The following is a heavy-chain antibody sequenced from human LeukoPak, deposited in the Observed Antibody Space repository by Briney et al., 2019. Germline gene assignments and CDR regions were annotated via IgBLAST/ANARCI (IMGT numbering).Heavy chain of an antibody. CDR2: IKQDGSEK. J-gene: IGHJ4*02. V-gene: IGHV3-7*01. Sequence: PGGSLRLSCAASGFTFRSYWMTLVRQAPGKGLEWVANIKQDGSEKYYVDSVKGRFTISRDNAKNSLYLQMNSLRAEDTAVYYCARDGQSGSYREDDYWGQGTQVTVSS. CDR3: ARDGQSGSYREDDY. CDR1: GFTFRSYW. D-gene: IGHD1-26*01.